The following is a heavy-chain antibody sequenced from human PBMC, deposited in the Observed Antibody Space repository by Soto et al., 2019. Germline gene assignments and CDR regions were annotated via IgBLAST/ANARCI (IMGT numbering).Heavy chain of an antibody. V-gene: IGHV4-30-4*01. J-gene: IGHJ5*02. CDR3: ARDSSYYYDSSGYYYP. CDR2: IYYSGST. D-gene: IGHD3-22*01. Sequence: SETLSLTCTVSGGSISSGDYYWIWIRQPPGKGLEWIGYIYYSGSTYYNPSLKSRVTISVDTSKNQFSLKLSSVTAADTAVYYCARDSSYYYDSSGYYYPWGQGTLVTVSS. CDR1: GGSISSGDYY.